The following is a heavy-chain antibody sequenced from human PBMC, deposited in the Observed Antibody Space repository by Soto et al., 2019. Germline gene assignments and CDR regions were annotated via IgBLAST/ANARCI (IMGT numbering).Heavy chain of an antibody. CDR3: AREGYKDTALDY. CDR1: GFTFSSYS. J-gene: IGHJ4*02. Sequence: HGESLKISCAASGFTFSSYSMNWVRQAPGKGLEWVSSISSSSSYIYYADSVKGRFTISRDNAKNSLYLQMNSLRAEDTAVYYCAREGYKDTALDYWGQGTLVTVSS. CDR2: ISSSSSYI. D-gene: IGHD5-18*01. V-gene: IGHV3-21*01.